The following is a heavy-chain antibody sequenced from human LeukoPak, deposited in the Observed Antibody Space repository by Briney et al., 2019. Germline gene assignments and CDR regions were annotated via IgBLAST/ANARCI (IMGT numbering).Heavy chain of an antibody. CDR3: AKFGFVVAPAASRAVSDY. CDR2: ISGSGGST. V-gene: IGHV3-23*01. Sequence: GGSLRLSCAASGFTFSSYAMSWVRQAPGKGLEWVSAISGSGGSTYYADSVKGRFTISRDNSENTLYLQMNSLRAEDTAVYYCAKFGFVVAPAASRAVSDYWGQGTLVTVSS. CDR1: GFTFSSYA. J-gene: IGHJ4*02. D-gene: IGHD2-2*01.